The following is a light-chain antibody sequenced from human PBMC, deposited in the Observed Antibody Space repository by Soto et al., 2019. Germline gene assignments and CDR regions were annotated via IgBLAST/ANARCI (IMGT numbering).Light chain of an antibody. V-gene: IGKV1-5*01. CDR2: DAS. J-gene: IGKJ1*01. CDR1: QSISSW. Sequence: DIQMTQSLSTLSACLLERGTIXSRASQSISSWLAWYQQKPGKAPKLLIYDASSLESGVPSRFSGSGSGTEFTLTISSLQPDDFATYYCQQYNSYSRTFGQGTKVDIK. CDR3: QQYNSYSRT.